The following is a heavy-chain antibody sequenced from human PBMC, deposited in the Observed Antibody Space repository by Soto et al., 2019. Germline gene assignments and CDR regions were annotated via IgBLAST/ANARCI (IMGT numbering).Heavy chain of an antibody. CDR2: IIPLLGIA. Sequence: QVQLVQSGAEVKKPGSSVKVSCKASGGTFSSYTISWVRQAPGQGLEWMGRIIPLLGIANYAQKFQGRVTITADKSTSTAYMELSSLRSEDTAVYSCARGAGTDAFDIWGQGTMVTVSS. CDR1: GGTFSSYT. D-gene: IGHD6-19*01. V-gene: IGHV1-69*02. CDR3: ARGAGTDAFDI. J-gene: IGHJ3*02.